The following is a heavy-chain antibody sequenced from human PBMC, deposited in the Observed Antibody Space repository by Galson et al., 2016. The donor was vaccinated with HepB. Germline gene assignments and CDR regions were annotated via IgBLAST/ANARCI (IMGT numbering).Heavy chain of an antibody. V-gene: IGHV3-23*01. J-gene: IGHJ4*02. CDR2: INGNGGST. Sequence: SLRLSCAASGLTLSTHAMSWVRQAPGKGPEWVSAINGNGGSTYYTDSVKGRFTISRDNSKNTLYLQMNSLRAEDTAVYSCARWAYQSGNYRALDYWGQGTLVTVSS. CDR3: ARWAYQSGNYRALDY. D-gene: IGHD3-16*02. CDR1: GLTLSTHA.